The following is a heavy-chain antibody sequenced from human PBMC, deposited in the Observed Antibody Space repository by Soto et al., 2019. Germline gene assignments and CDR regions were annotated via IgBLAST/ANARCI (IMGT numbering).Heavy chain of an antibody. V-gene: IGHV6-1*01. J-gene: IGHJ5*02. D-gene: IGHD5-12*01. CDR1: GDSVSGNTAS. CDR2: TYFRSKWYN. CDR3: AKGDNLGPKTGYAFDP. Sequence: SQTLSLTCAISGDSVSGNTASWNWIRQSPSRGLEWLGRTYFRSKWYNDYAVSVKSRIIINPATSNNQFSLQLNSVTPEDTAVYFCAKGDNLGPKTGYAFDPWGQGIMVTVSS.